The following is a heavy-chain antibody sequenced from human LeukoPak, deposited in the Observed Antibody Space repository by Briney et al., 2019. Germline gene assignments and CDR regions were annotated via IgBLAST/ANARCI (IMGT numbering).Heavy chain of an antibody. CDR1: GGTFSSYA. CDR3: ALTVGSSWYGYFQH. D-gene: IGHD6-13*01. J-gene: IGHJ1*01. CDR2: IIPIFGTA. Sequence: SVKVSCKASGGTFSSYAISWVRQAPGQGLEWMGRIIPIFGTANYAQKFQGRVTITTDESTSTAYMELSSLRSEDTAVYYCALTVGSSWYGYFQHWGQGTLVTVSS. V-gene: IGHV1-69*05.